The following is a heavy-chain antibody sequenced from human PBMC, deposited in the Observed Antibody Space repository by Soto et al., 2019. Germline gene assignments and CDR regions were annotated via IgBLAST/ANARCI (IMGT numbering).Heavy chain of an antibody. CDR1: GFIFSTYS. D-gene: IGHD1-26*01. CDR2: IGGGSNNI. Sequence: TGGSLRLSCAASGFIFSTYSMNWVRQAPGKGLEWLSYIGGGSNNIYYADSVKGRFTISSDNAKNSLYLQMKSLRDEDTAVYYCARDWSYAFDYWGQGTLVTVSS. V-gene: IGHV3-48*02. CDR3: ARDWSYAFDY. J-gene: IGHJ4*02.